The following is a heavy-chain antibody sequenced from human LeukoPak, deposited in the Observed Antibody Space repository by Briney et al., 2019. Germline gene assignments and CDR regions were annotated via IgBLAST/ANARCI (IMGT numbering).Heavy chain of an antibody. J-gene: IGHJ4*02. D-gene: IGHD2-8*01. V-gene: IGHV3-23*01. CDR3: AKGPGYCTNGVCYTIPFDY. CDR1: GFTFSSYA. Sequence: GGSLRLSCAASGFTFSSYAMSWVRQAPGKGLEWVSAISGSGGSTYYADSVKGRFTISRDNSKNTLYLQMNSLRAEDTAVYYCAKGPGYCTNGVCYTIPFDYWGRGTLVTVSS. CDR2: ISGSGGST.